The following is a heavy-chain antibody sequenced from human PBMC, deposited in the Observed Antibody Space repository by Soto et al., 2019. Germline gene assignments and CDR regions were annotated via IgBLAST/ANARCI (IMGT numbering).Heavy chain of an antibody. CDR1: GFTFTSYW. CDR2: IDNDGRTT. D-gene: IGHD3-16*01. Sequence: EVQLVESGGGLVQPGGSLRLSCAASGFTFTSYWMNWVRQAPGKGLVWVSRIDNDGRTTNYADSVQGRFTISRDNAKNTLYLQMNSLRAEDTAIYYCTRDLGGAGSYWGQGTLVTVSS. J-gene: IGHJ4*02. V-gene: IGHV3-74*01. CDR3: TRDLGGAGSY.